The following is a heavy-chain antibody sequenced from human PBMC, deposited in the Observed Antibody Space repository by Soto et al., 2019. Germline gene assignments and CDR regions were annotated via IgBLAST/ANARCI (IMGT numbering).Heavy chain of an antibody. CDR1: GYSFSHYF. CDR2: INSSNGGT. CDR3: AREAYSASFGYVTNPNWFDP. Sequence: ASVKVSCKASGYSFSHYFMHWVRQVPGQGLEWMGWINSSNGGTKYSQKFQGRLTMTTDTSTSTAYMELSRLTSDDTAIYYCAREAYSASFGYVTNPNWFDPWGQGTLVTVSS. J-gene: IGHJ5*02. D-gene: IGHD2-2*03. V-gene: IGHV1-2*02.